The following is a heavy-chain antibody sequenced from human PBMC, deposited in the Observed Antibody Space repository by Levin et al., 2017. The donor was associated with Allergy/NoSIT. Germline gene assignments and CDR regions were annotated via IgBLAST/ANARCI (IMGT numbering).Heavy chain of an antibody. CDR2: INHSGST. J-gene: IGHJ4*02. D-gene: IGHD5-18*01. CDR3: AIMGYSYGPGGY. V-gene: IGHV4-34*01. Sequence: PSETLSLTCAVYGGSFSGYYWSWIRQPPGKGLEWIGEINHSGSTNYNPSLKSRVTISVDTSKNQFSLKLSSVTAADTAVYYCAIMGYSYGPGGYWGQGTLVTVSS. CDR1: GGSFSGYY.